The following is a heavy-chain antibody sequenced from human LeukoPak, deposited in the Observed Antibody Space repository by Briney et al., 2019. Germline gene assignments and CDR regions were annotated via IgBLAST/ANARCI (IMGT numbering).Heavy chain of an antibody. J-gene: IGHJ4*02. D-gene: IGHD3-10*02. V-gene: IGHV1-3*01. CDR1: GYTFTSYA. CDR3: ASEFCSGSYSGDSCDY. Sequence: ASVKVSCKASGYTFTSYAMHWVRQAPGQRLEWMGWINAGNGNTKYSQKFQGRVTITRDTSASTAYMELSSLRSEDTAVYYCASEFCSGSYSGDSCDYWGQGILVTVSS. CDR2: INAGNGNT.